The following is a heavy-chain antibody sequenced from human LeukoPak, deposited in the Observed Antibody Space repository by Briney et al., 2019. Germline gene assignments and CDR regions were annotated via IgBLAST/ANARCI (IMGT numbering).Heavy chain of an antibody. V-gene: IGHV1-2*02. CDR1: GYTFIAHY. Sequence: ASVKVSCKTYGYTFIAHYIHWVRQAPGQGLEWMGWINPNSGSTNFTQKFHGRVSVTRDTSVSTAYMDLSSLKPDDTAMYYCARDSGERGSGSYLIAYWGQGTLVTVSS. D-gene: IGHD3-10*01. J-gene: IGHJ4*02. CDR3: ARDSGERGSGSYLIAY. CDR2: INPNSGST.